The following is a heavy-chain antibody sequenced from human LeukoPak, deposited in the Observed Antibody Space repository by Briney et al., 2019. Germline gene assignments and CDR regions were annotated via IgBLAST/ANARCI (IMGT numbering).Heavy chain of an antibody. CDR1: GYTFTGYY. CDR3: ARGSITMVRGVLLDAFDI. J-gene: IGHJ3*02. V-gene: IGHV1-2*02. Sequence: ASVKVSCKASGYTFTGYYMHWVRQAPGQGLEWMGWINPNSGGTNYAQKFQGRVTMPRDTSISTAYMELSRLRSDDTAVYYCARGSITMVRGVLLDAFDIWGQGTMVTVSS. D-gene: IGHD3-10*01. CDR2: INPNSGGT.